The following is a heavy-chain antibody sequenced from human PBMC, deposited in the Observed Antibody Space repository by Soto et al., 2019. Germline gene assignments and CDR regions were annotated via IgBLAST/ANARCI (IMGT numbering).Heavy chain of an antibody. J-gene: IGHJ4*02. Sequence: GGSLRLSCAASGFTFSNYGMHWVRQAPGKGLEWVAFIWHDGNNTYYAYSVKGLFTISRDNSNNTLYVQITSLGADDAALYYCTTGLHSFFDYWGQGTLVTVSS. CDR2: IWHDGNNT. CDR3: TTGLHSFFDY. CDR1: GFTFSNYG. V-gene: IGHV3-30*02. D-gene: IGHD2-21*01.